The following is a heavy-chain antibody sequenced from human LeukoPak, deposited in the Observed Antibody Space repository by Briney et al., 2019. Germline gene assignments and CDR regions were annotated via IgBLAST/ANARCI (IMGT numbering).Heavy chain of an antibody. CDR3: ARVVIIAAAGPDAFDI. CDR2: INPNSGGT. V-gene: IGHV1-2*02. J-gene: IGHJ3*02. Sequence: ASVKVSCKASGYTFTSYGISWVRQAPGQGLEWVGWINPNSGGTNYAQKFQGRVTMTRDTSISTAYMELSRLRSDDTAVYYCARVVIIAAAGPDAFDIWGQGTMVTVSS. D-gene: IGHD6-13*01. CDR1: GYTFTSYG.